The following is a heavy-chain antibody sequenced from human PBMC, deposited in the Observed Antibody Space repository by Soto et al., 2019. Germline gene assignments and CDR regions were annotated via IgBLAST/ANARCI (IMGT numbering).Heavy chain of an antibody. CDR3: ARDMRLFGGMDV. J-gene: IGHJ6*02. CDR1: DGSITRYY. V-gene: IGHV4-4*07. Sequence: LETLPVTCTVSDGSITRYYWSWIRQPAGKGLEWIGRTYITGDSNYSPALKSRVTMSLDTPKNQFSMKLTSEPAEDPAVYYCARDMRLFGGMDVWGRGTTVTVSS. CDR2: TYITGDS. D-gene: IGHD3-3*01.